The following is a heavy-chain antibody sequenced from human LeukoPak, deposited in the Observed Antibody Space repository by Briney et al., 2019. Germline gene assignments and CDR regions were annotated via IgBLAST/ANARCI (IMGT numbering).Heavy chain of an antibody. CDR1: GYTFTSYG. V-gene: IGHV1-18*01. CDR3: ARIKGGITMIVVPYAFDI. J-gene: IGHJ3*02. CDR2: ISAYNANT. D-gene: IGHD3-22*01. Sequence: GASVKVSCKASGYTFTSYGISWVRQAPGQGLEWMGWISAYNANTNYAQKLQGRVTMTTDTSTSTAYMELRSLRSDNTAVYYCARIKGGITMIVVPYAFDIWGQGTMVTVSS.